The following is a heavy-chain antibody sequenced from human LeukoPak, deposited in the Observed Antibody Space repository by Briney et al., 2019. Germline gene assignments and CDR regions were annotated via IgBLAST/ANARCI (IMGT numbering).Heavy chain of an antibody. CDR2: ISSNGGST. D-gene: IGHD3-22*01. Sequence: GGSLRLSCSASGFTFSTSAIHWVRQAPGKGLEYVSAISSNGGSTCYAGSVKGRFTISRDNSKNTLSLQMSSLRPEDTAVYYCVKLPYSDTSAYYVDYWGQGTLVTVSS. CDR3: VKLPYSDTSAYYVDY. V-gene: IGHV3-64D*06. J-gene: IGHJ4*02. CDR1: GFTFSTSA.